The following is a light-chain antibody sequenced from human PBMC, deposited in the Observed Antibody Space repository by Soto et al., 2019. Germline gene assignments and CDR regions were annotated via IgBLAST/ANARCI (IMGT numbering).Light chain of an antibody. CDR2: DVT. J-gene: IGLJ1*01. V-gene: IGLV2-11*01. CDR1: SSDVGRYDY. CDR3: CSFAGSYSYV. Sequence: QSVLTQPRSVSGSPGQSVTISCTGTSSDVGRYDYVSWYQQHPGKAPKLIVYDVTERPSGVPDRFSGSKSGNTASLTISGLQDEDEADYSCCSFAGSYSYVFGSGTKVTVL.